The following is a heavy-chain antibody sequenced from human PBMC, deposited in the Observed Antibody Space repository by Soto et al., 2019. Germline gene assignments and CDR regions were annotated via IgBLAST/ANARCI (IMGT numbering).Heavy chain of an antibody. CDR1: GGTFSSYA. J-gene: IGHJ6*02. CDR2: IIPIFGTA. CDR3: ARGRVGATKRADDSDYGRDV. V-gene: IGHV1-69*01. D-gene: IGHD1-26*01. Sequence: QVQLVQSGAEVKKPGSSVKVSCKASGGTFSSYAISWVRQAPGQGLEWMGGIIPIFGTANYAQKFQGRVTITADESTSTAYMELSSLRSEDTAVYDCARGRVGATKRADDSDYGRDVWGQGTTVTVAS.